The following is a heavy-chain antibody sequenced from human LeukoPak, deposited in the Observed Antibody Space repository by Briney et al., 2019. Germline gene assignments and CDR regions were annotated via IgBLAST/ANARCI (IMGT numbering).Heavy chain of an antibody. CDR1: GGSISSGGYD. CDR2: IYHSGST. CDR3: ARAAYSRVYYYYYMDV. V-gene: IGHV4-30-2*01. J-gene: IGHJ6*03. Sequence: TLSLTCTVSGGSISSGGYDWGWSRQATGRGGEGVGYIYHSGSTYYNPSLKSRVTISVDRSKNQFSLKLSSVTAADTAVYYCARAAYSRVYYYYYMDVWGKGTTVTVSS. D-gene: IGHD4-11*01.